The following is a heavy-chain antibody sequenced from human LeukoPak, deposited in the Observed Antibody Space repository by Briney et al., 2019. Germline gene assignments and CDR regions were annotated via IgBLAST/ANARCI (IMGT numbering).Heavy chain of an antibody. CDR3: ARVAPAVATMSYYYYGMDV. D-gene: IGHD5-12*01. Sequence: SETLSLTCTVSGGSISSYYWSWIRQSPGKGLEWIGYIYYSGSTNYNPSLKSRVIISVDTSKNQFSLKLSSVTAADTAVYYCARVAPAVATMSYYYYGMDVWGQGTTVTVSS. CDR2: IYYSGST. CDR1: GGSISSYY. V-gene: IGHV4-59*01. J-gene: IGHJ6*02.